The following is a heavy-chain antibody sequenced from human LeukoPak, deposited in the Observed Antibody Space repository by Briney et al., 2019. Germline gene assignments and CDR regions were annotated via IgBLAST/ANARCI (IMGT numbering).Heavy chain of an antibody. D-gene: IGHD3-22*01. V-gene: IGHV1-2*02. J-gene: IGHJ4*02. Sequence: GASVKVSCKASGYTFTGYYMHWVRQAPGQGLEWMGWINPNSGGTNYAQKFQGRVTMTRDTPISTAYMELSRLRSDDTAVYYCARDYYDSSGYSQPLDYWGQGTLVTVSS. CDR2: INPNSGGT. CDR3: ARDYYDSSGYSQPLDY. CDR1: GYTFTGYY.